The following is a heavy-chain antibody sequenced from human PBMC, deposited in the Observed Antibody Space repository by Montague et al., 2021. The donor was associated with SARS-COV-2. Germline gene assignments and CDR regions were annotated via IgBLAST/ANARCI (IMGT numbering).Heavy chain of an antibody. CDR1: GGSISSSSYY. Sequence: SETLSLTCTVSGGSISSSSYYWGWIRQPPGKGLEWIGSIYYSGSTYYNPSLKSRVTISVDTSKNQFSLKLSSVTAADTAVYYCARYYYDFWSGYYSHYYFDYWGQGTLVTVSS. CDR2: IYYSGST. CDR3: ARYYYDFWSGYYSHYYFDY. V-gene: IGHV4-39*01. D-gene: IGHD3-3*01. J-gene: IGHJ4*02.